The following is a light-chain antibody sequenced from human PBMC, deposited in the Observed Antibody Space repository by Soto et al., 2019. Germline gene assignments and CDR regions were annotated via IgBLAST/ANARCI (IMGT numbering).Light chain of an antibody. V-gene: IGLV1-36*01. CDR1: SSNIGNNP. CDR2: YDD. CDR3: AAWDDSLNGWV. J-gene: IGLJ3*02. Sequence: QSVLTQPPSVSEAPRQRVTISCSGSSSNIGNNPVNCYQQLPGKAPKLLIYYDDLLPSGVSDRFSGSKSGTSASLAISGLQSEDEADYYCAAWDDSLNGWVFGGGTKLTVL.